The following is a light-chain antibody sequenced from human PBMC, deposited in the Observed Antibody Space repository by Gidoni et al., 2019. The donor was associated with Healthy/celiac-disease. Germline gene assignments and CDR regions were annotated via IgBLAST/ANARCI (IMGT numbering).Light chain of an antibody. Sequence: HSVLTQPPPASGAPGQRVTLSCTGSSLNIGAGYDVHSYQQLPGTAPKLLPYGNSNRPSGVPDRFSGSKSGTSASLAITGLQAEDEADYYCQSYDGSLSGWVFGGGTKLTVL. CDR3: QSYDGSLSGWV. J-gene: IGLJ3*02. CDR1: SLNIGAGYD. V-gene: IGLV1-40*01. CDR2: GNS.